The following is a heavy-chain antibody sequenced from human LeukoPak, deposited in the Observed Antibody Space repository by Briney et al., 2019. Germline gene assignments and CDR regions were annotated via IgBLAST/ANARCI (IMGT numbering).Heavy chain of an antibody. V-gene: IGHV1-46*01. D-gene: IGHD5-24*01. CDR3: ARDNSVRDEAWWFYP. Sequence: ASVKVSCKAFAYTFTSNYMHWVRQAPGQGPEWMGVISPSGGSTTYAQKFQGRVTLTRDMSTSTDYLELSSLRSEDTAVYYSARDNSVRDEAWWFYPWGQGNLVTVSS. CDR1: AYTFTSNY. J-gene: IGHJ5*02. CDR2: ISPSGGST.